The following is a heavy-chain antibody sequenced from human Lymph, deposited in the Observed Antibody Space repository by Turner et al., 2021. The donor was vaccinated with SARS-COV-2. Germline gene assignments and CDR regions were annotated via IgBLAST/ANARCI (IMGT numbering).Heavy chain of an antibody. J-gene: IGHJ6*02. V-gene: IGHV3-23*01. D-gene: IGHD6-13*01. CDR3: AKDLVSGIADLGGMDV. CDR1: GFTFSIYA. Sequence: EVQLLESGGGLVQPGGSLRLSCAASGFTFSIYAMSWVRQAPGKGLEWVSAISSSGGSTYYADSVKGRFTISRDNSKNTLYLQMNSLRVEDTAVYFCAKDLVSGIADLGGMDVWGQGTTVTVSS. CDR2: ISSSGGST.